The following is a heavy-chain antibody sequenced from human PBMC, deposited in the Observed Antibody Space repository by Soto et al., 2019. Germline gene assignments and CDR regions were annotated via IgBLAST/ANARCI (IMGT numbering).Heavy chain of an antibody. J-gene: IGHJ4*02. CDR2: ISAYNDNT. CDR1: GYTFTSYG. V-gene: IGHV1-18*01. Sequence: ASVKVSCKASGYTFTSYGISWVRQAPGQGLEWMGWISAYNDNTNYAQKLQGRVAMTADTSQSTAYTELRSLTSDDTAVYYCARDYCSSTSCYNPDYWGQGTLVTVSS. CDR3: ARDYCSSTSCYNPDY. D-gene: IGHD2-2*02.